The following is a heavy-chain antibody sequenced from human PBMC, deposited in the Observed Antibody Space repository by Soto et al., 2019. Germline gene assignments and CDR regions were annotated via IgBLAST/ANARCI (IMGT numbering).Heavy chain of an antibody. CDR3: ARGGYYDSSGARNYYFYGMNV. D-gene: IGHD3-22*01. CDR1: GYTFTSYG. V-gene: IGHV1-18*01. CDR2: ISPYDGYT. J-gene: IGHJ6*02. Sequence: QVQLVQSVAEVKKPGASVKVSCKASGYTFTSYGINWVRQAPGQGLEWLGWISPYDGYTHYAQILQGRVSMTTDTSTKTAYMELRSLRSDDTAMYYCARGGYYDSSGARNYYFYGMNVWGQGTTVTVSS.